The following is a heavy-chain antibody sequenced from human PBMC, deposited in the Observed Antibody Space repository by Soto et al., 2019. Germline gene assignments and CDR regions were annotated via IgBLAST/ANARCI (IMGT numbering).Heavy chain of an antibody. J-gene: IGHJ5*02. CDR3: ASVIPGLGWFDP. V-gene: IGHV1-3*01. Sequence: ASVKVSCKASGYTFTSYAMHWVRPAPGHRLEWMGWINAGNGNTKYSQKFQGRVTITRDTSASTAYMELSSLRSEDTAVYYCASVIPGLGWFDPWGQGTLVTVSS. CDR1: GYTFTSYA. D-gene: IGHD2-21*01. CDR2: INAGNGNT.